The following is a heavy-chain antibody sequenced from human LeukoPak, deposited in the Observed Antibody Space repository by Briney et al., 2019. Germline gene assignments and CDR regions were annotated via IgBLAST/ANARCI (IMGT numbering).Heavy chain of an antibody. D-gene: IGHD5-24*01. V-gene: IGHV3-9*01. CDR2: ISWNSGSI. CDR1: GFTFDDYA. J-gene: IGHJ4*02. Sequence: PGGSLRLPCAASGFTFDDYAMHWVRQAPGKGLEWVSGISWNSGSIGYADSVKGRFTISRDNAKNSLYLQMNSLRAEDTALYYCAKSEEMATIGLSSFDYWGQGTLVTVSS. CDR3: AKSEEMATIGLSSFDY.